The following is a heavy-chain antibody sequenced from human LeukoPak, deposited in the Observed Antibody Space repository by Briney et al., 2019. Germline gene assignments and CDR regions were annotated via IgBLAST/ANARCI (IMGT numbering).Heavy chain of an antibody. Sequence: GESLKISCKGSGYSFTSYWIGWVRQMPGKGLEWMGIIYPGDSDTGYSPSFQGQVTISADKSISTAYLQWSSLKASDTATYYCASYYYDSSGYEDYWGQGTLVTVSS. CDR3: ASYYYDSSGYEDY. V-gene: IGHV5-51*01. CDR2: IYPGDSDT. J-gene: IGHJ4*02. CDR1: GYSFTSYW. D-gene: IGHD3-22*01.